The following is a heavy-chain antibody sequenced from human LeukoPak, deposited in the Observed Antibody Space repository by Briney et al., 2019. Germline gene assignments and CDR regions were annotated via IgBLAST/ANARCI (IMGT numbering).Heavy chain of an antibody. D-gene: IGHD6-19*01. CDR2: INHSGST. Sequence: SETLSLTCAVYGGSFSGYYWSWIRQPPGKGLEWIGEINHSGSTNYNPSLKSRVTISVDTSKNQFSLKLSSVTAADTAVYYCARCANGGWYFDYFDYWGQGTLVTVSS. CDR3: ARCANGGWYFDYFDY. V-gene: IGHV4-34*01. J-gene: IGHJ4*02. CDR1: GGSFSGYY.